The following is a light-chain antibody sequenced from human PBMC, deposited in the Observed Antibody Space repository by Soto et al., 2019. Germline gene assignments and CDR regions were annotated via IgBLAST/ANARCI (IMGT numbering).Light chain of an antibody. CDR3: QVWDSSSDHPV. V-gene: IGLV3-21*04. Sequence: SSELTQPPSVSVAPGKTARITCGGNNIGSKSVHWYQQKPGQAPVLVIYYDSDRPSGIPERFSGSNSRNTATLTISRVEAGDEADYYCQVWDSSSDHPVFGGGTKVTVL. CDR1: NIGSKS. CDR2: YDS. J-gene: IGLJ2*01.